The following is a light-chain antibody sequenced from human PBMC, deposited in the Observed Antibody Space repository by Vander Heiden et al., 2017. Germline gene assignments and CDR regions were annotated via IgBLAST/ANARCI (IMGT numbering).Light chain of an antibody. CDR3: QSYDRSLSGSV. CDR2: GNN. V-gene: IGLV1-40*01. J-gene: IGLJ3*02. CDR1: SSNIGAGYD. Sequence: QSVLTQPPSVSGAPGQRVTSSCTGSSSNIGAGYDVNWYQQFPGTAPKVLIYGNNKRPSGVPDRFSGSKSGTSASLAITGLQAEDEADYYCQSYDRSLSGSVFGGGTKLTVL.